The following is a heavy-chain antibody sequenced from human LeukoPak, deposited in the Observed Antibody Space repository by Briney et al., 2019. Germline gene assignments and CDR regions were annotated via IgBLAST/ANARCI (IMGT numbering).Heavy chain of an antibody. CDR1: GGSFSGYY. CDR3: ARGRFLEWYIFDY. D-gene: IGHD3-3*01. J-gene: IGHJ4*02. Sequence: SETLSLTCAVYGGSFSGYYWSWIRQPPGKGLEWIGEINHSGSTNYNPSLKSRVTISVDRSKNQFSLELSSVTAADTAVYYCARGRFLEWYIFDYWGQGTLVTVSS. V-gene: IGHV4-34*01. CDR2: INHSGST.